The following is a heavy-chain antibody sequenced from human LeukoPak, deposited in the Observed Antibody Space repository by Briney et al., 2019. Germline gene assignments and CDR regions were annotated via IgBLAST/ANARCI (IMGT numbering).Heavy chain of an antibody. CDR2: IYYSGST. V-gene: IGHV4-59*01. CDR1: GGSISSYY. D-gene: IGHD3-3*01. CDR3: ARAPVIYDFWSGYTQNPPDAFDI. J-gene: IGHJ3*02. Sequence: SETLSLTCTVSGGSISSYYWSWIRQPPGKGLEWIGYIYYSGSTNYNPSLKSRVTISVDTAKNQFSLKLSSVTAADTAVYYCARAPVIYDFWSGYTQNPPDAFDIWGQGTIVTVSS.